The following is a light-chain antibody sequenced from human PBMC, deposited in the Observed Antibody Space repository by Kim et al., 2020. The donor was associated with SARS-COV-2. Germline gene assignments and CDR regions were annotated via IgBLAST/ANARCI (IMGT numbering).Light chain of an antibody. CDR2: GAS. CDR3: QQYNNWPGT. Sequence: VCPGERVNLSCRASQSVSGNLAWYQHKPGQPPRLLIYGASSRAPGIPARFSASGSGTDFTLTISSLQSEDFAVYYCQQYNNWPGTFGPGTKVDIK. CDR1: QSVSGN. J-gene: IGKJ1*01. V-gene: IGKV3-15*01.